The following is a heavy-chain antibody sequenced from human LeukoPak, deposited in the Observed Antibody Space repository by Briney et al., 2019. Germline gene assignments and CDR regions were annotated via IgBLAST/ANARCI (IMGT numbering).Heavy chain of an antibody. CDR3: ARVFLQKPADY. CDR1: GFTFSSYS. V-gene: IGHV3-48*01. Sequence: GGSLRLSCAASGFTFSSYSMNWVRQAPGKGLEWVSYISSSSSTIYYADSVKGRFTISRDNAKNSLYPQMNSLRAEDTAVYYCARVFLQKPADYWGQGTLVTVSS. D-gene: IGHD4-11*01. J-gene: IGHJ4*02. CDR2: ISSSSSTI.